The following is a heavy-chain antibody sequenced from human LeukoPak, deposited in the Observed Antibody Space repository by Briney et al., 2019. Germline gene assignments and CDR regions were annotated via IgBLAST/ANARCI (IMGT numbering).Heavy chain of an antibody. CDR2: IYSGGST. V-gene: IGHV3-53*01. CDR3: ARAGRDGYNYADY. J-gene: IGHJ4*02. Sequence: GGSLRLSCAASGLTVSSNYMSWVRQAPGKGLEWVSVIYSGGSTYYADSVKGRFTISRDNSKSTLYLQMNSLRAEDTAVYYCARAGRDGYNYADYWGQGTLVTVSS. D-gene: IGHD5-24*01. CDR1: GLTVSSNY.